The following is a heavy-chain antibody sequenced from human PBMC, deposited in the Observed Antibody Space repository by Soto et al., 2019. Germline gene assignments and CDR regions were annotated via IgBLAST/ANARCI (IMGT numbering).Heavy chain of an antibody. CDR1: GFTFSSYA. D-gene: IGHD6-13*01. CDR2: ISGSASYT. CDR3: AKDVMSSSSWSEYFQH. Sequence: EVQLLESGGGLVQPGGSLRLSCAASGFTFSSYAMSWVRQAPGKGLEWVSAISGSASYTYYADSVKGRFTISRDNSKNTVYLQRNSLRAEDTALYYCAKDVMSSSSWSEYFQHWGQGTLVTVSS. J-gene: IGHJ1*01. V-gene: IGHV3-23*01.